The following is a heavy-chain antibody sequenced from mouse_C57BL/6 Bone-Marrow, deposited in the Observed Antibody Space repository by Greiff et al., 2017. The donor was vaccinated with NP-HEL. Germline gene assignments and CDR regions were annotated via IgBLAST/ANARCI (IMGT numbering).Heavy chain of an antibody. CDR1: GFTFSDFY. Sequence: EVKLVESGGGLVQSGRSLRLSCATSGFTFSDFYMEWVRQAPGKGLEWIAASRNKANDYTTEYSASVKGRFIVSRDTSQSILYLQMNALRAEDTAIYYCARDAGGTPRYWYFDVWGTGTTVTVSS. CDR2: SRNKANDYTT. V-gene: IGHV7-1*01. J-gene: IGHJ1*03. D-gene: IGHD1-1*01. CDR3: ARDAGGTPRYWYFDV.